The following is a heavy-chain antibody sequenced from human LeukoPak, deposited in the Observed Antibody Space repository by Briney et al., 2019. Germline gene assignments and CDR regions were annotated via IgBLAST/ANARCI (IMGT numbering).Heavy chain of an antibody. CDR1: GLSFSSHE. J-gene: IGHJ3*02. CDR2: ISGSGGST. V-gene: IGHV3-23*01. D-gene: IGHD6-6*01. CDR3: AKASGSSGGAFDI. Sequence: GGSLRLSCTGSGLSFSSHEWSWVRQAPGKGLEWVSAISGSGGSTYYADSVKGRFTISRDNSKNTLYLQMNSLRAEDTAVYYCAKASGSSGGAFDIWGQGTMVTVSS.